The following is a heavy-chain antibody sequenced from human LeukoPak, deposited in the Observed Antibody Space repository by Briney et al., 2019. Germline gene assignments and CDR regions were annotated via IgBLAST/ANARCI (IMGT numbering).Heavy chain of an antibody. CDR1: GGSISSYY. CDR3: ARDRGGYYDSSGYYVRFDP. D-gene: IGHD3-22*01. V-gene: IGHV4-59*01. J-gene: IGHJ5*02. Sequence: ASETLSLTCTVSGGSISSYYRSWIRPPPGKGLEWIGYIYYSGSTNYNPSLKSRVTISVDTSKNQFSLKLSSVTAADTAVYYCARDRGGYYDSSGYYVRFDPWGQGTLVTVSS. CDR2: IYYSGST.